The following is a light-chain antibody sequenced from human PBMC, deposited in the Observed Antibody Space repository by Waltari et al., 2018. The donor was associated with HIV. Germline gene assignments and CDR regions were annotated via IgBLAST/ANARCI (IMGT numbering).Light chain of an antibody. Sequence: QSALTQPASVSGSPGQSITISCTGTGSDVGSYNLVSWYQQYPGKAPQLIIYEGSKRTSLISNRLSGSQSGNTASLTISGLQAEDEADYYCCSYAVSSTSVIFGGGTKLTVL. J-gene: IGLJ2*01. CDR3: CSYAVSSTSVI. CDR1: GSDVGSYNL. V-gene: IGLV2-23*01. CDR2: EGS.